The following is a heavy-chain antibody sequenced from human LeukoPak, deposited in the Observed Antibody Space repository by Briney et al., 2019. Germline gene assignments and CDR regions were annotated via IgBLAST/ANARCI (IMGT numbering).Heavy chain of an antibody. Sequence: SQTLSLTCAISGDSVSSNSVTWNWIRQSPSRGLEWLGRTYYRSTWYNDYAVSVRGQITVNPDTSKNQFSLHLNFVTPEDTAVYYCARRLTQYDCFDPWGQGILVTVSS. V-gene: IGHV6-1*01. CDR3: ARRLTQYDCFDP. CDR2: TYYRSTWYN. CDR1: GDSVSSNSVT. D-gene: IGHD2-2*01. J-gene: IGHJ5*02.